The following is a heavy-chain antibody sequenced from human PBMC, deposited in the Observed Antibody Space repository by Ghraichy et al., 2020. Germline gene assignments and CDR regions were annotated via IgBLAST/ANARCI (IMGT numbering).Heavy chain of an antibody. V-gene: IGHV4-39*01. CDR2: IYYSGST. J-gene: IGHJ4*02. Sequence: SETLSLTCTVSGGSISDTNYYWGWIRQPPGQGLEWIGSIYYSGSTYYNTSLKSRVTISVDTSKNQFSLKLISVTAADTAVYYCARLRYGSGTYYHDYWGQGTLISVSS. CDR1: GGSISDTNYY. D-gene: IGHD3-10*01. CDR3: ARLRYGSGTYYHDY.